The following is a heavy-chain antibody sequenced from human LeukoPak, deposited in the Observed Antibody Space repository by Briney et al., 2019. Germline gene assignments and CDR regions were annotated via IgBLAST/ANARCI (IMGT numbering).Heavy chain of an antibody. J-gene: IGHJ3*02. Sequence: PSETLSLTCTVSGGSISSYYWSWIRQPPGKGLEWIGYIYYSGSTNYNPSLKSRVTISVDTSKNQFSLKLSSVTAADTAVYYCARVKLGEAFDIWGQGTMVTVSS. D-gene: IGHD3-3*02. CDR3: ARVKLGEAFDI. V-gene: IGHV4-59*01. CDR2: IYYSGST. CDR1: GGSISSYY.